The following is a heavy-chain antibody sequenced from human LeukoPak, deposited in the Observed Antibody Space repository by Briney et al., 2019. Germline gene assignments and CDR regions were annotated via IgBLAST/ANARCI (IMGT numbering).Heavy chain of an antibody. J-gene: IGHJ4*02. D-gene: IGHD2-21*02. CDR3: ARGLAYCGGDCYRALDY. Sequence: SGGSLRLSCAASGFTFSSYAMSWVRQAPGKGLELVSAISRSGVSTYYADSVRGRFTISRDNAKNSLYLQMNSLRDEDTAVYYCARGLAYCGGDCYRALDYWGQGTLVTVCS. V-gene: IGHV3-23*01. CDR2: ISRSGVST. CDR1: GFTFSSYA.